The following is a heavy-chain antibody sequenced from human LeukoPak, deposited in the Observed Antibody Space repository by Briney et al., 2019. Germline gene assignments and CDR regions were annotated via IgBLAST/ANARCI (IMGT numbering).Heavy chain of an antibody. J-gene: IGHJ3*02. D-gene: IGHD4-23*01. V-gene: IGHV1-18*01. CDR1: GYTFTNYG. CDR2: ISAYNGNT. Sequence: ASVKVSCKASGYTFTNYGISWVRQAPGQGLEWMGWISAYNGNTNYAQKLQGRVTMTTDTSTSTAYMELRSLRSDDTAVYYCARAWYYGGNSASAFDIWGQGTMVTVSS. CDR3: ARAWYYGGNSASAFDI.